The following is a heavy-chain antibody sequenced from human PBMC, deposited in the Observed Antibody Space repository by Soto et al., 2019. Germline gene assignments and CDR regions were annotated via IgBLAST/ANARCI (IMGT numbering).Heavy chain of an antibody. Sequence: SVKVSCKASGGTFSSYAISWVRQAPGQGLEWMGGIIPIFGTANYAQKFQGRVTITADESTSTAYMELSSLRSEDTAVYYCARAQGILITMIVVVPNAPHYYYYYGMDVWGQGTTVTVSS. CDR1: GGTFSSYA. CDR2: IIPIFGTA. D-gene: IGHD3-22*01. V-gene: IGHV1-69*13. J-gene: IGHJ6*02. CDR3: ARAQGILITMIVVVPNAPHYYYYYGMDV.